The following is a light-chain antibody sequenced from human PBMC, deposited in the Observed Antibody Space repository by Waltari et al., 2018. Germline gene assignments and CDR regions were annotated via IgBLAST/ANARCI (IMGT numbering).Light chain of an antibody. V-gene: IGKV3-15*01. CDR2: GAS. CDR3: QQYNNWPPWT. Sequence: MTQSPATLSVSPGERATLSCRTSRTISSNLAWYQQKPGQAPRLLIYGASIRATGVPARFSGSGSGTQFTLTIHSLQSEDFAVYYCQQYNNWPPWTFGQGTKVEIK. CDR1: RTISSN. J-gene: IGKJ1*01.